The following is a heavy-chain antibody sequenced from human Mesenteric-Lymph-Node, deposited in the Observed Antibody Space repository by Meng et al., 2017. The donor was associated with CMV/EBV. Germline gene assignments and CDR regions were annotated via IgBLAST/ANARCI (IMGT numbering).Heavy chain of an antibody. D-gene: IGHD5-18*01. J-gene: IGHJ6*02. Sequence: GESLKISCAASGFTFDDYGMSWVRQAPGKGLEWVSGFNWNGGSTGYADSVKGRFTISRDNAKNSLYLQMNSLRAEDTALYYCARGMGSGSSYGYYGMDVWGQGTTVTVSS. CDR1: GFTFDDYG. CDR3: ARGMGSGSSYGYYGMDV. CDR2: FNWNGGST. V-gene: IGHV3-20*04.